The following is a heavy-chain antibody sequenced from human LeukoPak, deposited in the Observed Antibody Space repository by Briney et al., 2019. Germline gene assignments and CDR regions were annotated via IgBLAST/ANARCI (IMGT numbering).Heavy chain of an antibody. V-gene: IGHV3-64D*06. CDR1: GFNLSIYA. CDR2: IPSNGGST. Sequence: GGSLRLSCSASGFNLSIYAMHWVRQAPGKGLESVSVIPSNGGSTYYADSVKGRFTISRDNSKNTLYLQMSSLRVEDTAVYYCVKSTSSGWYTTTYFDYWGQGTLVTVSS. J-gene: IGHJ4*02. D-gene: IGHD6-19*01. CDR3: VKSTSSGWYTTTYFDY.